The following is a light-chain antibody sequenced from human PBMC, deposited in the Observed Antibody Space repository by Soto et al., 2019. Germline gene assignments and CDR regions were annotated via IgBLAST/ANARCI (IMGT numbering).Light chain of an antibody. J-gene: IGKJ1*01. Sequence: EIVLTQSPGTLSLSPGERATLSCRASQSVTNRYLAWYRQKPGQAPRRLIFGASIRDTGIPDRFSGSGSGTDFTLTINRLEPEDFAVYYCQQYGSSPGPFGQGTKGESK. CDR1: QSVTNRY. V-gene: IGKV3-20*01. CDR2: GAS. CDR3: QQYGSSPGP.